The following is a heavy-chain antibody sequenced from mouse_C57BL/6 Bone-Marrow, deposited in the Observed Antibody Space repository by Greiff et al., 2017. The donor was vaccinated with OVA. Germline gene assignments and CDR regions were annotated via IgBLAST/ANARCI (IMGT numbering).Heavy chain of an antibody. Sequence: VQLVESGAELVKPGASVKMSCKASGYTFTTYPIEWMKQNHGKSLEWIGNFHPYNDDTKYNEKFKGKATLTVEKSSSTVYLELSRLTSDDSAVYYCARGYYGSSYDYYAMDYWGQGTSVTVSS. CDR2: FHPYNDDT. D-gene: IGHD1-1*01. CDR1: GYTFTTYP. V-gene: IGHV1-47*01. J-gene: IGHJ4*01. CDR3: ARGYYGSSYDYYAMDY.